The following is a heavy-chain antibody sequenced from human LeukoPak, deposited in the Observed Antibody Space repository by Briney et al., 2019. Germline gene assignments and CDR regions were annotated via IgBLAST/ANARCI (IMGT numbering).Heavy chain of an antibody. CDR3: ARGFMIVVPFDAFDI. CDR1: GFTFSSYS. D-gene: IGHD3-22*01. J-gene: IGHJ3*02. CDR2: ISSSSSYI. Sequence: PGGSLRLSCAASGFTFSSYSMNWVRQAPGKGLEWVSSISSSSSYIYYADSVKGRFTISRDNAKNSLYLQMNSLRAEDTAVYYCARGFMIVVPFDAFDIWGQGTMVTVSS. V-gene: IGHV3-21*01.